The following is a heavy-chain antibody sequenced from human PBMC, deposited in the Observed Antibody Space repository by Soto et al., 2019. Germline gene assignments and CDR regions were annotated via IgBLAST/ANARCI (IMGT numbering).Heavy chain of an antibody. CDR1: GFTFSSYW. D-gene: IGHD3-10*01. CDR2: IKGDGIST. CDR3: ARGAMGNYYKDY. Sequence: EVQLVESGGGLVQSGGSLRLSCAASGFTFSSYWMHWVRQAPGKGLVWVSRIKGDGISTNYADSVKGRFTISRDNAKDTVYLQMNGLSADETAVYYCARGAMGNYYKDYWGQATVVTVSS. V-gene: IGHV3-74*01. J-gene: IGHJ4*02.